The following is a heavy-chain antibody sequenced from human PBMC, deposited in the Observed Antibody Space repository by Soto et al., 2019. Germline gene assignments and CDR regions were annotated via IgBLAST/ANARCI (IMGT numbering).Heavy chain of an antibody. V-gene: IGHV3-33*08. D-gene: IGHD3-9*01. J-gene: IGHJ4*02. CDR3: AKPSHEMLTGYSPFDH. CDR2: ISSDGTTK. CDR1: GIDLENYG. Sequence: PGGSLRLSCVASGIDLENYGIHWVRQAPGEGLECVAVISSDGTTKSYIDSVRGRFTISRDNSRSTVFLQMDSLTADDSALYYCAKPSHEMLTGYSPFDHWGQGTLVTVSS.